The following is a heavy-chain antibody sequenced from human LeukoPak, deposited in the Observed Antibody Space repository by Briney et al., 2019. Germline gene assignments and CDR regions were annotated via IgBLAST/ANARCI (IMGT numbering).Heavy chain of an antibody. CDR2: ISSSGSTI. D-gene: IGHD1-26*01. CDR3: ARTPWSEGEGFPLYYFDY. Sequence: GGSLRLSCAASGFTFSDYYMSWIRQAPGKGLEWVSYISSSGSTIYYADSVKGRFTISRDNAKNSLYLQMNSLRAEDTAVYYCARTPWSEGEGFPLYYFDYWGQGTLVTVSS. CDR1: GFTFSDYY. J-gene: IGHJ4*02. V-gene: IGHV3-11*04.